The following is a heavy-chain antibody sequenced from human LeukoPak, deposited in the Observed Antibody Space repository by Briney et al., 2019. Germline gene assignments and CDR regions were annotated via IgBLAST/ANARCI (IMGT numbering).Heavy chain of an antibody. CDR1: GFTFSSYG. CDR3: ARGPGYCSGGSCIYFDY. Sequence: GGSLRLSCAASGFTFSSYGMHWVRQAPGKGLVWVSRINSDGSSTSYADSVKGRFTISRDNAKNTLYLQMNSLRAEDTAVYYCARGPGYCSGGSCIYFDYWGQGTLVTVSS. V-gene: IGHV3-74*01. CDR2: INSDGSST. D-gene: IGHD2-15*01. J-gene: IGHJ4*02.